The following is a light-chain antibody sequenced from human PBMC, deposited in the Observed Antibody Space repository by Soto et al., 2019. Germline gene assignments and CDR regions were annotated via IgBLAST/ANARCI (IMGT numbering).Light chain of an antibody. CDR1: SPKHVHND. J-gene: IGLJ2*01. CDR2: MTN. Sequence: QPVLTQPPSASGAPGQRVSISCSGSSPKHVHNDVFWFQHVPGTAPKLLIYMTNQRPSGVPDRFSGFQSGTSASLVLSGPRSEDESEYFCAAWDDSLNGVIFGGGTKLTVL. V-gene: IGLV1-47*01. CDR3: AAWDDSLNGVI.